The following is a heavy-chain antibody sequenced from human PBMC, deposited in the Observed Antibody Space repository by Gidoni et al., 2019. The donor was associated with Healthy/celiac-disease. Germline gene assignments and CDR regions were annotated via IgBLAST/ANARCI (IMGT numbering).Heavy chain of an antibody. CDR2: IRGSGGST. J-gene: IGHJ5*02. CDR1: GLNFSSYA. D-gene: IGHD3-22*01. V-gene: IGHV3-23*01. Sequence: EVQLLESGGGLVQPGGSLRLPCAASGLNFSSYAMSWIRQAPGKGLEWVSAIRGSGGSTYYADSVKGRVTISRDNSKNTLYLQMNSLRAEDTAVYYCAKELPYYDSSLPLAWGQGTLVTVSS. CDR3: AKELPYYDSSLPLA.